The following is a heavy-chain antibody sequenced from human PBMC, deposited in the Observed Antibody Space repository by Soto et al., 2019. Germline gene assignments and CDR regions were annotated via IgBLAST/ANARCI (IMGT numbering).Heavy chain of an antibody. V-gene: IGHV3-23*01. Sequence: EVQLLESGGGLVQPGGSLRLSCAASGFTFSSYAMSWVRQAPGKGLEWVSAISGSGGSTYYADSVKGRFTISRDNSNNPLDLQLERVRAVSTAGYYWVIGATVVGGATCDCWGQGTLVTVCS. J-gene: IGHJ4*02. D-gene: IGHD6-19*01. CDR3: VIGATVVGGATCDC. CDR2: ISGSGGST. CDR1: GFTFSSYA.